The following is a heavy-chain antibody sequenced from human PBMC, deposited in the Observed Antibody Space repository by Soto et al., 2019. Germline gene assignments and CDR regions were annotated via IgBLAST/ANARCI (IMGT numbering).Heavy chain of an antibody. CDR3: ARVTSTIAAADKRWVDY. V-gene: IGHV4-4*02. CDR1: GGSISSSNW. J-gene: IGHJ4*02. D-gene: IGHD6-13*01. CDR2: IYHSGST. Sequence: SETLSLTCAVSGGSISSSNWWSWVRQPPGKGLEWIGEIYHSGSTNYNPSLKSRVTISVDKSKNQFSLKLNSVTAADTAVYYCARVTSTIAAADKRWVDYWGQGTLVPVSS.